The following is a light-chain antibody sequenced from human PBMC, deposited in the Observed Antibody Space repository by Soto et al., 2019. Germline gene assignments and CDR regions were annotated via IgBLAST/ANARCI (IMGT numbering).Light chain of an antibody. V-gene: IGLV7-46*01. CDR2: ETN. CDR3: LLSSSQGVV. Sequence: QAVVTQEPSLTVSPGGTVTLTCAASTGTVTTGHYSCWYQQKPGQVPRTLIYETNKKHSWTPDRFSGSLIGGRAALTLSGAHPDDEADYYCLLSSSQGVVFGGGTKVTVL. CDR1: TGTVTTGHY. J-gene: IGLJ2*01.